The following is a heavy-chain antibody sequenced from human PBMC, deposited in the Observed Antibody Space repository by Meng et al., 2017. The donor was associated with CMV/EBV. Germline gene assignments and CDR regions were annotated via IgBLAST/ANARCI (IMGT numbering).Heavy chain of an antibody. J-gene: IGHJ3*02. CDR2: IYYSGST. V-gene: IGHV4-59*01. CDR1: GFTFSSYS. CDR3: ARRTMIDAFDI. D-gene: IGHD3-22*01. Sequence: ESLKISCAASGFTFSSYSMNWIRQPPGKGLEWIGYIYYSGSTNYNPSLKSRVTISVDTSKNQFSLKLSSVTAADTAVYYCARRTMIDAFDIWGQGTMVTVSS.